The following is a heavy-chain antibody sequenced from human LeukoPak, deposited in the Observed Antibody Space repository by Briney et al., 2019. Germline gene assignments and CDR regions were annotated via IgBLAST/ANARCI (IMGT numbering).Heavy chain of an antibody. CDR1: GFTFDDYA. CDR2: ISWNSGSI. D-gene: IGHD5-24*01. Sequence: GGSLRLSCAASGFTFDDYAMHWVRQAPGKGLEWVSGISWNSGSIGYADSVKGRFTISRDNAKNSLYLQMNSLRAEDTAVYYCARDVEMATIPFDYWGQGTLVTVSS. V-gene: IGHV3-9*01. CDR3: ARDVEMATIPFDY. J-gene: IGHJ4*02.